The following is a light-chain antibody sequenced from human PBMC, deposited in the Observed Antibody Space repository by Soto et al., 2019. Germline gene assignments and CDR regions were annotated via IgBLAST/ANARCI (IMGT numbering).Light chain of an antibody. Sequence: IVMTQSPSTLSLSPGERAALSCRASQSVSTYLAWYRQKPGQAPRLLIYDASNRATGIPARFSGSGSGTDFTLTISSLEPEDFAVYFCQQRSNWPRTFGQGTKV. CDR2: DAS. CDR1: QSVSTY. J-gene: IGKJ1*01. V-gene: IGKV3-11*01. CDR3: QQRSNWPRT.